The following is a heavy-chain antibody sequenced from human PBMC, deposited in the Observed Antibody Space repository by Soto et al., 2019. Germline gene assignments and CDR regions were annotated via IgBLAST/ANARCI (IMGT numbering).Heavy chain of an antibody. D-gene: IGHD5-18*01. V-gene: IGHV3-53*01. Sequence: GGSLRLSCAASGFTVSSNYMSWVRQAPGKGLEWVSVIYSGGSTYYADSVKGRFTISRDNSKNTLYLQMNSLRAEDTAVYYCARSVDTFSLLDYWGQGTLVTVSS. CDR3: ARSVDTFSLLDY. CDR2: IYSGGST. J-gene: IGHJ4*02. CDR1: GFTVSSNY.